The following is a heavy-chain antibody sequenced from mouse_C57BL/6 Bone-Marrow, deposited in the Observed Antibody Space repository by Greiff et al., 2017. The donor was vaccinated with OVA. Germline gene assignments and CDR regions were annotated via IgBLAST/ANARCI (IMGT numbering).Heavy chain of an antibody. CDR3: ARRCYSFDY. Sequence: EVKLVESGGDLVKPGGSLKLSCAASGFTFSSYGMSWVRQTPDKRLEWVATISSGGSYTYYPDSVKGRFTISRDNANNTLYLQMSSLKSEDTAMYYCARRCYSFDYGGQGTAPTVTA. J-gene: IGHJ2*01. CDR1: GFTFSSYG. V-gene: IGHV5-6*02. CDR2: ISSGGSYT.